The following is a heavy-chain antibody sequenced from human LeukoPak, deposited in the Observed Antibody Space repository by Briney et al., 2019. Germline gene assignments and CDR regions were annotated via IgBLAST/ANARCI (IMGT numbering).Heavy chain of an antibody. V-gene: IGHV1-2*02. D-gene: IGHD3-10*01. J-gene: IGHJ6*03. CDR1: GYTFTGYY. CDR2: MNPNNGDT. CDR3: ARGGRYYYGSGSYLYYYYMDV. Sequence: ASVKVSCKASGYTFTGYYMHWVRQAPGQGLEWMGWMNPNNGDTNYAQKFQGRVTMTRDTPISTAYIELSRLRSDDTAVYYCARGGRYYYGSGSYLYYYYMDVWGKGTTVTVSS.